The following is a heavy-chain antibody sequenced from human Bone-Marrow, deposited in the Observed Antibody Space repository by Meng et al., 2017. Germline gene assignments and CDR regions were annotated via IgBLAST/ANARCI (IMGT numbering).Heavy chain of an antibody. V-gene: IGHV4-59*01. CDR1: GGSISTYY. Sequence: QLQPQESGPGLVKPSETLSLTCTVSGGSISTYYWSWIRQSPEKGLEWIGYINYSGRTNYIPSLRSRATISVDPSKNQFSLNLRSVTAADTAVYYCARGPSHGGSYSDYWGQGTLVTVSS. D-gene: IGHD2-21*02. CDR2: INYSGRT. CDR3: ARGPSHGGSYSDY. J-gene: IGHJ4*02.